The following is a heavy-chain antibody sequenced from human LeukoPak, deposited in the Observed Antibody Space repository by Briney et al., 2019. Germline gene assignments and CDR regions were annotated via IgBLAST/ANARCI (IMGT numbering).Heavy chain of an antibody. J-gene: IGHJ6*03. CDR2: IKQDGSEK. Sequence: TGGSLRLSCAASGFTFSSYWMSWVRQAPGKGLEWVANIKQDGSEKYYVDSVKGRFTISRDNAKNSLYLQMNSLRAEDTAVYYCARDIVLMVYAIRRYYMDVWGKGTTVTVSS. V-gene: IGHV3-7*01. D-gene: IGHD2-8*01. CDR3: ARDIVLMVYAIRRYYMDV. CDR1: GFTFSSYW.